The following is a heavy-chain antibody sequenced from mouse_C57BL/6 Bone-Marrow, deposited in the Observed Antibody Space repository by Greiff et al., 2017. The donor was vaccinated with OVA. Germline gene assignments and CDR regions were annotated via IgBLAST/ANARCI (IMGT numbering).Heavy chain of an antibody. V-gene: IGHV2-6-1*01. J-gene: IGHJ1*03. Sequence: VQLKESGPGLVAPSQSLSITCTVSGFSLTSYGVHWVRQPPGKGLEWLVVIWSDGSTTYNSALKSRLSISKDNSKSQVFLKMNSLQTDDTAMYYCARHAYYSNHWYFDVWGTGTTVTVSS. CDR3: ARHAYYSNHWYFDV. D-gene: IGHD2-5*01. CDR1: GFSLTSYG. CDR2: IWSDGST.